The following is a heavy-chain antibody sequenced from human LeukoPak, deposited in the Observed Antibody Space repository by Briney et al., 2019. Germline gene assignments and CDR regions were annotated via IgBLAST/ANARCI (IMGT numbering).Heavy chain of an antibody. CDR3: VRGYSYGYHVSKTYYFDY. CDR1: GLTFSSYS. Sequence: GGSLRLSCAASGLTFSSYSMNWVRQAPGKGLEWVSSISSSSSYIYYADSVKGRFTISRDNAKNSLYLQMNSLRAEDTAVYYCVRGYSYGYHVSKTYYFDYWGQGTLVTVSS. D-gene: IGHD5-18*01. J-gene: IGHJ4*02. V-gene: IGHV3-21*01. CDR2: ISSSSSYI.